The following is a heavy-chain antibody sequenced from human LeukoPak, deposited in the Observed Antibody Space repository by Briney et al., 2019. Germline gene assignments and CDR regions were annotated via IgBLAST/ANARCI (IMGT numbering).Heavy chain of an antibody. CDR2: INPNSGGT. Sequence: ASVKVSCKASGYTFTGYYMHWVRQPPGQGLEWMGWINPNSGGTNYAQKFQGWVTMTRDTSISTAYMELSRLRSDDTAVYYCASFSGSYGDAFDIWGQGTMATVSS. CDR1: GYTFTGYY. V-gene: IGHV1-2*04. J-gene: IGHJ3*02. D-gene: IGHD1-26*01. CDR3: ASFSGSYGDAFDI.